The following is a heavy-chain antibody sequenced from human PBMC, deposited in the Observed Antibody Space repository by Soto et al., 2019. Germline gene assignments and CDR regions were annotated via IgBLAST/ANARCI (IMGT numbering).Heavy chain of an antibody. Sequence: GGSLRLSCAASGFTFSDHDMDWVRQAPGKGLEWVGRTRNKANSYTTEYAASVKGRFSISRDDSKNSLYLQMNSLKTEDTAAYYCARGYCSGGSCYSYYGMDVWGQGTTVTVSS. CDR1: GFTFSDHD. V-gene: IGHV3-72*01. CDR3: ARGYCSGGSCYSYYGMDV. D-gene: IGHD2-15*01. J-gene: IGHJ6*02. CDR2: TRNKANSYTT.